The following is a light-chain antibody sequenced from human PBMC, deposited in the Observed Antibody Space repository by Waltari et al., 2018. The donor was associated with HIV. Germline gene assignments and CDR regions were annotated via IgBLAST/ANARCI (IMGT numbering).Light chain of an antibody. CDR3: CSYTASDTWV. Sequence: QSALTQPRSVSGSPGQSVTISCTGTSSDVGAYNTVSWYQQRPDKSPRLIISHVTERPAGVPDRFSGSKSGNTASLTSSGLQAEDEADYHCCSYTASDTWVFGGGTQLTVL. J-gene: IGLJ3*02. CDR2: HVT. CDR1: SSDVGAYNT. V-gene: IGLV2-11*01.